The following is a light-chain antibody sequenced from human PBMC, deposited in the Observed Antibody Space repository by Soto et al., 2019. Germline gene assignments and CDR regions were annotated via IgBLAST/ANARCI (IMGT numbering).Light chain of an antibody. CDR1: QSVSGSY. V-gene: IGKV3-20*01. Sequence: EIVLTQSPCTLSLSPGERATLSCRASQSVSGSYLAWYQQKPGQAPRLLIYGASSRATGIPDRFSGSGSGTDFTLTISRLEPEDFAVYYCQQYDNSLYTFGQGTKLEI. CDR3: QQYDNSLYT. CDR2: GAS. J-gene: IGKJ2*01.